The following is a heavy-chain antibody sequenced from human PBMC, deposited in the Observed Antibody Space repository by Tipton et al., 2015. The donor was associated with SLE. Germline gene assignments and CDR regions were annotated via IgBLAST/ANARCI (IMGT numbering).Heavy chain of an antibody. CDR2: INHSGST. J-gene: IGHJ2*01. D-gene: IGHD6-6*01. CDR1: GGSFSGYY. Sequence: LRLSCAVYGGSFSGYYWSWIRQPPGKGLEWIGEINHSGSTNYNPSLKSRVTISVDTSKNQFSLKLSSVTAADTAVYYCARRDSSSSGWYFDLWGRGALVTVSS. V-gene: IGHV4-34*01. CDR3: ARRDSSSSGWYFDL.